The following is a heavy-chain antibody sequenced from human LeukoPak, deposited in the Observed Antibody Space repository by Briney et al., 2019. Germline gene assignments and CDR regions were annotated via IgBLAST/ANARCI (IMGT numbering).Heavy chain of an antibody. V-gene: IGHV3-9*01. D-gene: IGHD6-13*01. Sequence: GGSLRLSCAASGFTFDDYAMHWVRQAPGKGLEWVSGISWDSGSIGYADSVKGRFTISRDNAKNSLYLQMNSLRAEDTALYYCAKIAAASYWGQGTLVTVSS. CDR3: AKIAAASY. CDR2: ISWDSGSI. CDR1: GFTFDDYA. J-gene: IGHJ4*02.